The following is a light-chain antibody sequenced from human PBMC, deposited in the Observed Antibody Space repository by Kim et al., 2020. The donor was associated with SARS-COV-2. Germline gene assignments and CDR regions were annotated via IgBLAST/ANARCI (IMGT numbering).Light chain of an antibody. V-gene: IGLV2-11*01. CDR1: SSDVGGYNY. Sequence: QSALTQPRSVSGSPGQSVTISYTGTSSDVGGYNYVSWYQQHPGKAPKLMIYDVNKRPSGVPDRFSGSKSGNTASLTISGLQAEDEADYYCCSYAGSYTWVFGGGTQLTVL. J-gene: IGLJ3*02. CDR3: CSYAGSYTWV. CDR2: DVN.